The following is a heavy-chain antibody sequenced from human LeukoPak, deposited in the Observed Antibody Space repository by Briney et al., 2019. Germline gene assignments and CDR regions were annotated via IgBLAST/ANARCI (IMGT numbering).Heavy chain of an antibody. CDR1: GFAFSGSA. CDR2: ISSSSSYI. Sequence: GGSLRLSCAASGFAFSGSAMHWVRQASGKGLEWVSSISSSSSYIYYADSVKGRFTISRDNAKNSLYLQMNILRAEDTAVYYCARGMEYYDFWSGYYFGYWGQGTLVTVSS. V-gene: IGHV3-21*04. CDR3: ARGMEYYDFWSGYYFGY. J-gene: IGHJ4*02. D-gene: IGHD3-3*01.